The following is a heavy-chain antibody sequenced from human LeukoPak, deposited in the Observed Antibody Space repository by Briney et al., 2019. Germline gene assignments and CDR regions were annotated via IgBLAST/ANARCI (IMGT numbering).Heavy chain of an antibody. V-gene: IGHV3-23*01. J-gene: IGHJ2*01. CDR3: AKYSSSWYANWYFNL. CDR2: ISGSGGST. CDR1: GFTFSNYW. D-gene: IGHD6-13*01. Sequence: GGSLRLSCAASGFTFSNYWMSWVRQAPGKGLEWVSAISGSGGSTYYADSVKGRFTISRDNSKNTLYLQMNSLRAEDTAVYYCAKYSSSWYANWYFNLWGRGTLVTVSS.